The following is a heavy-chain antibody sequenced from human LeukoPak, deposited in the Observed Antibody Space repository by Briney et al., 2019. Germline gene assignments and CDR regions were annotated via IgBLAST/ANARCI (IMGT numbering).Heavy chain of an antibody. D-gene: IGHD1-26*01. CDR1: GGSFSSYY. V-gene: IGHV4-39*07. CDR2: IYYSGST. J-gene: IGHJ4*02. CDR3: ASLVGATTSLY. Sequence: SETLSLTCAVYGGSFSSYYWGWIRQPPGKGLEWIGSIYYSGSTYYNPSLKSRVTISVDTSKNQFSLKLSSVTAADTAVYYCASLVGATTSLYWGQGTLVTVSS.